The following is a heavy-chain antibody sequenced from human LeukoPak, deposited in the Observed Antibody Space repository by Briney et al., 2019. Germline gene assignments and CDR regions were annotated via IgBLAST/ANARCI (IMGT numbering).Heavy chain of an antibody. J-gene: IGHJ4*02. CDR1: GFTFSSYA. D-gene: IGHD6-19*01. CDR3: AKATEQWLAYYFDY. CDR2: ISGSGGST. V-gene: IGHV3-23*01. Sequence: QPGGSLRLSCAASGFTFSSYAMSWVRQAPGKGLEWVSAISGSGGSTHYADSVKGRFTISRDNSKNTLYLQMNSLRAEDTAVYYCAKATEQWLAYYFDYWGQGTLVTVSS.